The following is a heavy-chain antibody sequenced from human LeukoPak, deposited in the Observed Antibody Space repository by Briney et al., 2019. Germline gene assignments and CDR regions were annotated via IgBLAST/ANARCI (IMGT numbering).Heavy chain of an antibody. CDR3: VRAHHPGGWFDP. J-gene: IGHJ5*02. Sequence: VGSLRLSSAASGFTFRSSWMTWVRQTPGKGLWWVASINQDGGEIHYVDSVKGRFTISRDNAKNSLYLQMNSLTAEDTAVHYCVRAHHPGGWFDPWGQGTLVTVSS. D-gene: IGHD3-10*01. CDR2: INQDGGEI. CDR1: GFTFRSSW. V-gene: IGHV3-7*04.